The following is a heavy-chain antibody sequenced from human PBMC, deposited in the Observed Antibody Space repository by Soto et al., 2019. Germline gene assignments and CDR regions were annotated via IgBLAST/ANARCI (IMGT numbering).Heavy chain of an antibody. V-gene: IGHV4-34*01. J-gene: IGHJ5*02. CDR3: ARGRIAGNWFDP. Sequence: PSETLSLTCAVYGGSFSGYYWSWIRQPPGKGLEWIGEINHSGSTNYNPSLKSRVTISVDTSKNQFSLKLSSVTAADTAVYYCARGRIAGNWFDPWGQGTLVTVSS. CDR1: GGSFSGYY. D-gene: IGHD6-13*01. CDR2: INHSGST.